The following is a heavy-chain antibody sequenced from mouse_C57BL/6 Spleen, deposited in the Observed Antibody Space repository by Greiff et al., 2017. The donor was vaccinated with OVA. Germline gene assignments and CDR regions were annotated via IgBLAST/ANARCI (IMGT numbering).Heavy chain of an antibody. Sequence: EVQLQQSGGGLVKPGGSLKLSCAASGFTFSDYGMHWVRQAPEKGLEWVAYISSGSSTIYYADTVKGRFTISRDNAKNTLFLQMTSLRSEDTAMYYCASRYGDYAMDYWGQGTSVTVSS. CDR2: ISSGSSTI. CDR3: ASRYGDYAMDY. CDR1: GFTFSDYG. J-gene: IGHJ4*01. D-gene: IGHD1-1*02. V-gene: IGHV5-17*01.